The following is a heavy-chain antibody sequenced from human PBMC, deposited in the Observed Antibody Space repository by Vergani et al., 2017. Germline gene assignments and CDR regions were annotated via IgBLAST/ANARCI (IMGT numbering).Heavy chain of an antibody. CDR3: ASGGQQLAKVDY. D-gene: IGHD6-13*01. Sequence: QLQLQESGPGLVKPSETLSLTCTVSGGSISSSSYYWGWIRQPPGKGLEWIGRIYYSGSTYYNPSLKSRVTISVDTSKNQFSLKLSSVTAADTAVYYCASGGQQLAKVDYWGQGTLVTVSS. CDR2: IYYSGST. V-gene: IGHV4-39*01. J-gene: IGHJ4*02. CDR1: GGSISSSSYY.